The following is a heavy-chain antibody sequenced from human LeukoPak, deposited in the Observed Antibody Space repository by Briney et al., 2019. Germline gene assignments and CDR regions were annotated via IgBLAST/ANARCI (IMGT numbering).Heavy chain of an antibody. CDR1: GFTFSSYS. D-gene: IGHD6-13*01. CDR3: ARSGTAVAGTRYFDP. J-gene: IGHJ5*02. V-gene: IGHV3-48*04. CDR2: ISSSSSTI. Sequence: PGGSLRLSCAASGFTFSSYSMNWVRQAPGKGLEWVSYISSSSSTIYYADSVKGRFTISRDNAKNSLYLQIHSLRAEDTAVYYCARSGTAVAGTRYFDPWGQGTLVTVSS.